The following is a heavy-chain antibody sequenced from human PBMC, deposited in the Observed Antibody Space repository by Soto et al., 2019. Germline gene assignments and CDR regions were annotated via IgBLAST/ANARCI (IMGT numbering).Heavy chain of an antibody. CDR2: ISAYNGNT. D-gene: IGHD3-10*01. Sequence: SVKVSCKASGDTFASIGFSWVGQAPGQGLEWLGWISAYNGNTHYAQKVRDRVTLTTDTSTNTAYMELRSLTSDDTAVYYCARDQESITDRILQYWGQGTRVTVSS. CDR1: GDTFASIG. V-gene: IGHV1-18*01. J-gene: IGHJ4*02. CDR3: ARDQESITDRILQY.